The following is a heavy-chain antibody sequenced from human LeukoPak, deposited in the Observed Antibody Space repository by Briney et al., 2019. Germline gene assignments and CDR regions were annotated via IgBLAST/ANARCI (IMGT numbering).Heavy chain of an antibody. CDR3: ARDCDWFDP. CDR2: INHSGST. V-gene: IGHV4-34*01. D-gene: IGHD2-21*01. CDR1: GGSFSGYY. Sequence: KPSETPSLTCAVYGGSFSGYYWSWIRQPPGKGLEWIGEINHSGSTNYNPSLKSRVTISVDTSKNQFSLKLSSVTAADTAVYYCARDCDWFDPWGQGTLVTVSS. J-gene: IGHJ5*02.